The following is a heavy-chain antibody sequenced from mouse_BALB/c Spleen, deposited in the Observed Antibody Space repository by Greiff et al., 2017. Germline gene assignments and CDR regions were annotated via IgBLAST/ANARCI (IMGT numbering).Heavy chain of an antibody. D-gene: IGHD1-1*01. CDR1: GFTFSDYY. V-gene: IGHV5-4*02. J-gene: IGHJ4*01. CDR3: ARGRDYYGSSAYAMDD. Sequence: EVKLMESGGGLVKPGGSLKLSCAASGFTFSDYYMYWVRQTPEKRLEWVATISDGGSYTYYPDSVKGRFTISRDNAKNNLYLQMSSLKSEDTAMYYCARGRDYYGSSAYAMDDWGQGTSVTVSS. CDR2: ISDGGSYT.